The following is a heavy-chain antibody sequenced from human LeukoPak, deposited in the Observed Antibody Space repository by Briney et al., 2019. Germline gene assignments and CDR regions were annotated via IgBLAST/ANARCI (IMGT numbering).Heavy chain of an antibody. V-gene: IGHV4-39*07. Sequence: SETLSLTCTVSGGSISSSSYYWGWIRQPPGKGLEWIGEINHSGSTNYNPSLKSRVTISVDTSKNQFSLKLSSVTAADTAVYYCAREVGASGSGSSRFDYWGPGTLVTVSS. D-gene: IGHD3-10*01. CDR2: INHSGST. CDR3: AREVGASGSGSSRFDY. CDR1: GGSISSSSYY. J-gene: IGHJ4*02.